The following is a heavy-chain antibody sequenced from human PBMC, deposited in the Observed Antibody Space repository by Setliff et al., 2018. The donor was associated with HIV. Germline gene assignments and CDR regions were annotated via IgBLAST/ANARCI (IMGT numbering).Heavy chain of an antibody. CDR3: ARDRYPYSSGYSYYFDY. D-gene: IGHD3-22*01. CDR2: ISPNSGDT. V-gene: IGHV1-2*06. CDR1: GYTFTSYG. Sequence: GASVKVSCKASGYTFTSYGISWVRQAPGQGLEWMGRISPNSGDTNYAQKFQGRVTMTRDTSISTAHMELSSLRSEDTAVYYCARDRYPYSSGYSYYFDYWGQGTLVTVSS. J-gene: IGHJ4*02.